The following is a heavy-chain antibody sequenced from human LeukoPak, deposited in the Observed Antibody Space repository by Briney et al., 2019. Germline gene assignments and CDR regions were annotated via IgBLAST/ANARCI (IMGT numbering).Heavy chain of an antibody. D-gene: IGHD6-13*01. CDR1: GGSLSSYY. V-gene: IGHV4-59*01. CDR2: IYYSGKT. J-gene: IGHJ3*02. CDR3: ARGDRIAAAGTDAFDI. Sequence: SETLSLTCTVSGGSLSSYYWSWIRQPPGKGLEWIAYIYYSGKTNYNPSLKSRVTISVDTSKNQFSLKLSSVTAADTAVYYCARGDRIAAAGTDAFDIWGQGTMVTVSS.